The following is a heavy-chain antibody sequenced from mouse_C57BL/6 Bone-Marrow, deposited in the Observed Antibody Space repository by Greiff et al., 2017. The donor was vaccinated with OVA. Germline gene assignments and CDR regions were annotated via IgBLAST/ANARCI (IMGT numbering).Heavy chain of an antibody. J-gene: IGHJ1*03. V-gene: IGHV10-1*01. CDR1: GFSFNTYA. CDR2: IRSKSNNYET. CDR3: VSHSVYRYFDV. Sequence: EVQLVESGGGLVQPEGSLKLSCAASGFSFNTYAMNWVRQAPGKGLEWVARIRSKSNNYETYYADSVKDRLTISTDASESLLYLQMNNLKTEDTAMYSCVSHSVYRYFDVWGTGTTVTVSS.